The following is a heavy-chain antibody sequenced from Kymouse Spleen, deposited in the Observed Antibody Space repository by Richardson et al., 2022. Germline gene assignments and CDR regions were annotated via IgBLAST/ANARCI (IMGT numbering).Heavy chain of an antibody. CDR3: ARGDQLLIFDY. D-gene: IGHD2-2*02. J-gene: IGHJ4*02. Sequence: QVQLQQWGAGLLKPSETLSLTCAVYGGSFSGYYWSWIRQPPGKGLEWIGEINHSGSTNYNPSLKSRVTISVDTSKNQFSLKLSSVTAADTAVYYCARGDQLLIFDYWGQGTLVTVSS. CDR1: GGSFSGYY. CDR2: INHSGST. V-gene: IGHV4-34*01.